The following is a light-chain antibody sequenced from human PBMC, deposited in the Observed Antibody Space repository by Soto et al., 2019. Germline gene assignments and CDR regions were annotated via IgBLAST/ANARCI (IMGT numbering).Light chain of an antibody. CDR1: QGISSW. CDR2: AAS. CDR3: QQANSFPSLT. V-gene: IGKV1-12*02. J-gene: IGKJ4*01. Sequence: DIQMTQSPSSVSASVGDRVTITCRASQGISSWVAWYQQKPGKAPKLLIYAASSLQSGVPSRFSGSGSGTAFTLTISSLQPEDFATYYCQQANSFPSLTFGGGPKVEIK.